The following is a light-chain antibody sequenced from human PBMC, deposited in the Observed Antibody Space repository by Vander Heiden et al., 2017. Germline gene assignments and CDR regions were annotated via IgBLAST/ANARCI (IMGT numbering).Light chain of an antibody. CDR1: QSVLYSSNNKNY. V-gene: IGKV4-1*01. J-gene: IGKJ2*01. Sequence: DIVMTQSPDSLAVFLGGWATINCKSSQSVLYSSNNKNYLAWYQQKPGQPPKLLIYWASTRESGVPDRFSGSGSGTDFTLTISSLQAEDVAVYYCQKYYSTPYTFGQGTKLEIK. CDR3: QKYYSTPYT. CDR2: WAS.